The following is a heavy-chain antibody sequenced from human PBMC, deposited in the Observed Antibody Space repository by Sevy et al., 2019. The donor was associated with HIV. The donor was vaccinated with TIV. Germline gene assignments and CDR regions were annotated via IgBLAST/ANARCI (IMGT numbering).Heavy chain of an antibody. CDR3: ASVDCSSTSCSGDGGYFDY. D-gene: IGHD2-2*01. V-gene: IGHV3-74*01. CDR2: INSDGSST. J-gene: IGHJ4*02. CDR1: GFTFSSYW. Sequence: GGSLRLSCAASGFTFSSYWMHWVRQAPGKGLVWVSRINSDGSSTSYADSVKGRFTISRDNAKNTLYLQMNRLRAEDTAVYYGASVDCSSTSCSGDGGYFDYWGQGTLVTVSS.